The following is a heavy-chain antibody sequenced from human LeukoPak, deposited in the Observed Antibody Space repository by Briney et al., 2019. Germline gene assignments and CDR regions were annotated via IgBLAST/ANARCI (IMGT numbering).Heavy chain of an antibody. D-gene: IGHD3-9*01. CDR2: INPSVGST. Sequence: ASVKVSCKASGYTFTGYYMHWVRQAPGQGLEWMGLINPSVGSTTFAQNFQGRVSMTRDTSTTTAYMELRSLRSEDTALYYCASDILTGDDALDFWGQGTMVTVSS. V-gene: IGHV1-46*01. CDR1: GYTFTGYY. CDR3: ASDILTGDDALDF. J-gene: IGHJ3*01.